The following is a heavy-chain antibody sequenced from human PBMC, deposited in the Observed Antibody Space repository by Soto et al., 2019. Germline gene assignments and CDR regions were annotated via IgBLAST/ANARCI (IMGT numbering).Heavy chain of an antibody. CDR3: ARGQRFSDWFDP. CDR1: GGTISGYY. Sequence: PSETLSLTCSVSGGTISGYYWTWIRQPAGKGLEWIGRIYSSGNTKYNPSLQSRVTMSLDTSNNQFSLRLTSVTAADAAVYYCARGQRFSDWFDPWGQGTLVTVSS. CDR2: IYSSGNT. D-gene: IGHD3-3*01. V-gene: IGHV4-4*07. J-gene: IGHJ5*02.